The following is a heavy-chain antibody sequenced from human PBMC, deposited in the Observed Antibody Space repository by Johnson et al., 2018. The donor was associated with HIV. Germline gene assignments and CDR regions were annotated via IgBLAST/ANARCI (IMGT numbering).Heavy chain of an antibody. CDR2: TRYDGSNK. V-gene: IGHV3-30*02. CDR1: GFTFSYYG. CDR3: ARVTHIQLWANDAFDI. Sequence: QMLLVESGGGVVQPGGSLRLSCATSGFTFSYYGLHWVRQAPGVGLEWVAFTRYDGSNKYYADSVKGRFTISRDNSKNTLYLQMNSLRAEDTAVYYCARVTHIQLWANDAFDIWGQGTMVTVSS. J-gene: IGHJ3*02. D-gene: IGHD5-18*01.